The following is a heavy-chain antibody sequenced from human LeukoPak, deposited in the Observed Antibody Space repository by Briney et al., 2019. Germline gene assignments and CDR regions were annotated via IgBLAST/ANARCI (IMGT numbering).Heavy chain of an antibody. D-gene: IGHD3-10*01. CDR2: ISSSSSYI. J-gene: IGHJ4*02. CDR1: GFTFSSYS. CDR3: ARDPGGLLLWFGEPPDY. Sequence: GGSLRLSCAASGFTFSSYSMNWVRQAPGKGLEWVSSISSSSSYIYYADSVKGRFTISRDNSKNTLYLQMNSLRAEDTAVYYCARDPGGLLLWFGEPPDYWGQGTLVTVSS. V-gene: IGHV3-21*01.